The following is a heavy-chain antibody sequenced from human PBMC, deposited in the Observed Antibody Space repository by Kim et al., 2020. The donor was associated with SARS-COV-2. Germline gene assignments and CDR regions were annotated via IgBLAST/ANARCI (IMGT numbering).Heavy chain of an antibody. CDR2: T. J-gene: IGHJ3*02. V-gene: IGHV1-24*01. CDR3: ATLTSGSAFDI. Sequence: TIYAQKFQGRVTMTEDTSTDTAYMELSSLRSEDTAVYYCATLTSGSAFDIWGQGTMVTVSS. D-gene: IGHD3-16*01.